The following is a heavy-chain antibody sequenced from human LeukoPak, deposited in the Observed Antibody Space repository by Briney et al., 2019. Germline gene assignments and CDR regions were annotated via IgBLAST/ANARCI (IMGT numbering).Heavy chain of an antibody. CDR3: AKGGSLVPYYFDY. CDR2: ISWNSGSI. J-gene: IGHJ4*02. Sequence: GGSLRLSCAASGFTFDDYAMHWVRQAPGKGLEWVSGISWNSGSIGYADSVKGRFTISRDNAKNSLYLQMNSLRAEDTALYYCAKGGSLVPYYFDYWGQGTLVIVSS. D-gene: IGHD2-15*01. CDR1: GFTFDDYA. V-gene: IGHV3-9*01.